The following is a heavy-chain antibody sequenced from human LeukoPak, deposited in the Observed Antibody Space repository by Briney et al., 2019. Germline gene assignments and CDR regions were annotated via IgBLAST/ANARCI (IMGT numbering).Heavy chain of an antibody. D-gene: IGHD2-2*01. J-gene: IGHJ4*02. CDR2: IKHIVST. Sequence: SDTLSLTCAVYGGAFSGYYWSWLRQPPGKWLDLIGEIKHIVSTNYNPSLRSRVTISVDTSKNQFSLKLSSLTAADTAVSYCARERSRRLVDYWGQGTLVNVSS. CDR1: GGAFSGYY. CDR3: ARERSRRLVDY. V-gene: IGHV4-34*01.